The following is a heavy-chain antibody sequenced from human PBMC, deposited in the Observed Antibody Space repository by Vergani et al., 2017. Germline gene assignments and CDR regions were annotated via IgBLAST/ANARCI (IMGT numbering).Heavy chain of an antibody. CDR2: INSDGRST. CDR3: ARAGLQVADAFDI. J-gene: IGHJ3*02. Sequence: EVQLVESGGGLVQPGGSLRLSCAASGFTFSSYWMHWVRQAPGKGLVWVSRINSDGRSTSYADSLKGRFTISRDNAENTLYLQMNRLRAVDTAVYYCARAGLQVADAFDIWGQGTMVTVSS. V-gene: IGHV3-74*01. D-gene: IGHD2-8*02. CDR1: GFTFSSYW.